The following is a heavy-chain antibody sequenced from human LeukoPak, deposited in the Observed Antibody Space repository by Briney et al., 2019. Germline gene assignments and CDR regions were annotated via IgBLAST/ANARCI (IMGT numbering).Heavy chain of an antibody. D-gene: IGHD5-18*01. J-gene: IGHJ4*02. Sequence: SETLSLTCAVYGGSFSGYYWSWIRQPPGKGLEWIGEINDSGSTNYNPSLKSRVIISVDTSKNQFSLKLSSVTAADTAVYYCARDFLGYSYGYSTFDYWGQGTLVTVSS. CDR3: ARDFLGYSYGYSTFDY. CDR1: GGSFSGYY. V-gene: IGHV4-34*01. CDR2: INDSGST.